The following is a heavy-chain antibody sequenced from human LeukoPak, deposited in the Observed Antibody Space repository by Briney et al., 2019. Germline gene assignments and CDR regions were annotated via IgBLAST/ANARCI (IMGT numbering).Heavy chain of an antibody. CDR2: INPNSGGT. J-gene: IGHJ4*02. CDR3: AREGRAKMATISLRRYFDY. Sequence: ASVKVFCKASGYLFTRYYMHWVRQGPGEGLEWMGRINPNSGGTNYAQNFQGRVTIPRDTSISTAYMELSRLRSDDTAVYYCAREGRAKMATISLRRYFDYWGQGTLVTVSS. D-gene: IGHD5-24*01. CDR1: GYLFTRYY. V-gene: IGHV1-2*06.